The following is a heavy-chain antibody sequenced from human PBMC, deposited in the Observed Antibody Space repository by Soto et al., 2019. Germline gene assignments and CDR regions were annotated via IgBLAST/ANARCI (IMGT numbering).Heavy chain of an antibody. Sequence: SETLSLTCTVSGGSISSGDFYWSWIRQPPGKGLELIGNIYYSGSTYYNPSLRSRAIMSVDTSHDHCSLKLSSLTAADTAVYFCARADDFSDRLDYWGQGALVTVSS. D-gene: IGHD4-17*01. J-gene: IGHJ4*02. CDR2: IYYSGST. CDR3: ARADDFSDRLDY. CDR1: GGSISSGDFY. V-gene: IGHV4-30-4*01.